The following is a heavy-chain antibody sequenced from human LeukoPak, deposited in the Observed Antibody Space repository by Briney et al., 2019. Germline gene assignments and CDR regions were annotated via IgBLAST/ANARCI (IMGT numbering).Heavy chain of an antibody. CDR1: RDTVSSDSAA. J-gene: IGHJ4*02. CDR3: ARWFEAVSVDYFDY. D-gene: IGHD6-19*01. Sequence: SRTPSLTPALSRDTVSSDSAASSWVRPSPSSGLEWLGWTYYRSKWYNYYAVSVKSRITINPDTSKNQFSLQLNSVTPEDTAVYYCARWFEAVSVDYFDYWGQGTLVTVSS. V-gene: IGHV6-1*01. CDR2: TYYRSKWYN.